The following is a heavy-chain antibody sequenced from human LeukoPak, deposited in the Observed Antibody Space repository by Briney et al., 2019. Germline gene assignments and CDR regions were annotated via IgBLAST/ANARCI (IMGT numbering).Heavy chain of an antibody. D-gene: IGHD3-3*01. CDR2: IYYSGST. CDR3: AREPVYDFWSGQGSWFDP. J-gene: IGHJ5*02. V-gene: IGHV4-59*11. CDR1: LGSPFAHY. Sequence: PGTLSLTCVEPLGSPFAHYRSGIRPPPRRGREWSGQIYYSGSTNYNPSLKSRVTISVDTSKNQFSLKLSSVTAADTAVYYCAREPVYDFWSGQGSWFDPWGQGTLVTVSS.